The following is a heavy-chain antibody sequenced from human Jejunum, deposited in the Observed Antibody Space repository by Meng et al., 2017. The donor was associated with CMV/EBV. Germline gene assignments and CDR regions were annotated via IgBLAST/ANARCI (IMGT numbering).Heavy chain of an antibody. CDR2: SSAHSSNI. CDR1: NYI. D-gene: IGHD2-2*02. CDR3: ARGRVACSSTSCHRGGLDY. J-gene: IGHJ4*02. V-gene: IGHV3-21*01. Sequence: NYIINWVRQAPGKGLEWVSSSSAHSSNIYYADSVKGRFSISRDNAKNSLSLEMNSLRAEDTAVYYCARGRVACSSTSCHRGGLDYWGQGTLVTVSS.